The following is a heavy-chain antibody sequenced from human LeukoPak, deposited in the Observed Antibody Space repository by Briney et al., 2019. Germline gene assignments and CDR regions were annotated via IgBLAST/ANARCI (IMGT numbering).Heavy chain of an antibody. J-gene: IGHJ4*02. CDR2: ISSSSSYI. D-gene: IGHD3-16*02. CDR1: GFTFSSYS. Sequence: GGSLTLSCAASGFTFSSYSMNWVRQAPGEGLEWVSSISSSSSYIYYADSVKGRFTISRDNAKNSLYLQMNSLRAEDTAVYYCARDRDDMITFGGVIVLPDYWGQGTLVTVSS. CDR3: ARDRDDMITFGGVIVLPDY. V-gene: IGHV3-21*01.